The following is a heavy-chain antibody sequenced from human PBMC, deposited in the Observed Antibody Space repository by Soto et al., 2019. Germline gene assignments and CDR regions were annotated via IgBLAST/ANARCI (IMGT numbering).Heavy chain of an antibody. V-gene: IGHV1-8*01. Sequence: QVQLVQSGAEVKKPGASVKVSCKAAGYTFTNYDINWVRQASGQGLEWMGWLTTNSGDTGIAQKFRGRITMTRNTSISTAYMELSSLRSEDSAVYYCARENGDFDYWGKGSQVTVSS. CDR3: ARENGDFDY. CDR1: GYTFTNYD. D-gene: IGHD4-17*01. J-gene: IGHJ4*02. CDR2: LTTNSGDT.